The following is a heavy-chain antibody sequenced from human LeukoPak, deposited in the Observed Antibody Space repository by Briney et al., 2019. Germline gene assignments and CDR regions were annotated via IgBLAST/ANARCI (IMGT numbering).Heavy chain of an antibody. D-gene: IGHD6-6*01. CDR3: ARSRIATVDY. CDR2: ISYDGSNK. Sequence: GRSLRLSCAASGFTFSSYAMHWVRQAPGKGLEWVAVISYDGSNKYHADSVKGRFTISRDNSKNTLYLQMNSLRAEDTAVYYCARSRIATVDYWGQGTLVTVSS. V-gene: IGHV3-30-3*01. J-gene: IGHJ4*02. CDR1: GFTFSSYA.